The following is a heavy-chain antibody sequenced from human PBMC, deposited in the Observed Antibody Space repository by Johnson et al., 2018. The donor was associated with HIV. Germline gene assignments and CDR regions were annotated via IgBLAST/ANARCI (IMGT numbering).Heavy chain of an antibody. V-gene: IGHV3-23*01. CDR1: GFTFSNYA. CDR3: AKGYNWNYCES. J-gene: IGHJ3*01. Sequence: GGLVQPGGSLRLSCAASGFTFSNYAMTWVRHVAGKGLEWVSAISSSGGGTYYADSVEGRFAISRDNSKNILYLQMNILRAEDTALYYCAKGYNWNYCESWGQGTMVTVSS. D-gene: IGHD1-7*01. CDR2: ISSSGGGT.